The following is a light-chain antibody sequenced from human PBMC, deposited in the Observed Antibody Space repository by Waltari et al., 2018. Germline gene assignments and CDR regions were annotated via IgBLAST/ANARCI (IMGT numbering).Light chain of an antibody. Sequence: VVMTQSPATLSVSPGERATLSCRASQSVSDTLAWYQQKVGQPPRLLIYSASIRATGVPARFSGSGSGTEFTLTISSLQSEDFGVYYCQQFNTWPLTFGPGTKVDFK. CDR3: QQFNTWPLT. CDR1: QSVSDT. CDR2: SAS. V-gene: IGKV3-15*01. J-gene: IGKJ3*01.